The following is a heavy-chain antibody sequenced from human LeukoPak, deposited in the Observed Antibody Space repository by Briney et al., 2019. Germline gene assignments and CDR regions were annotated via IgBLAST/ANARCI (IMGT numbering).Heavy chain of an antibody. CDR1: GFTFSSYA. CDR2: ISGSGGST. D-gene: IGHD2-21*02. Sequence: GGSLRLSCAASGFTFSSYAVSWVRQAPGKGLEWVSAISGSGGSTYYADPVKGRFTISRDNSKNTLYLQMNSLRAEDTAVYYCAKGTPYCGGDCYSTFLDAFDIWGQGTMVTVSS. CDR3: AKGTPYCGGDCYSTFLDAFDI. J-gene: IGHJ3*02. V-gene: IGHV3-23*01.